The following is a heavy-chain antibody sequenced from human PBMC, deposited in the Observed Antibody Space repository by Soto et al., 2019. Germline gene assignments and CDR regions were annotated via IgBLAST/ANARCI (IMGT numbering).Heavy chain of an antibody. CDR3: ARGRGRDGFREYWNFDL. CDR1: GGTFTYSA. CDR2: IIPMFGTP. Sequence: QVQLVQSGAEVKKPGSSVTVSCTASGGTFTYSAVSWVRQAPGQGLEWMGGIIPMFGTPNYAQKFQGRLTISADESTRTVYMELSSLKTEYAAVEYCARGRGRDGFREYWNFDLWGRGTLVTVAS. V-gene: IGHV1-69*01. D-gene: IGHD2-15*01. J-gene: IGHJ2*01.